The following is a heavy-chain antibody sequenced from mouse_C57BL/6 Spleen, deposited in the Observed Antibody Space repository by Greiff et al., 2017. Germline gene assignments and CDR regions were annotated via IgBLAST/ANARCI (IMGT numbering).Heavy chain of an antibody. D-gene: IGHD2-2*01. J-gene: IGHJ2*01. V-gene: IGHV5-4*03. CDR2: ISDGGSYT. CDR1: GFTFSSYA. Sequence: EVKLVESGGGLVKPGGSLKLSCAASGFTFSSYAMSWVRQTPEKRLEWVATISDGGSYTYYPDNVKGRFTISRANAKNNLYLQMSHMKPEDTAMYYCARGSMVTTRGDYFDYWGQGTTLTVSS. CDR3: ARGSMVTTRGDYFDY.